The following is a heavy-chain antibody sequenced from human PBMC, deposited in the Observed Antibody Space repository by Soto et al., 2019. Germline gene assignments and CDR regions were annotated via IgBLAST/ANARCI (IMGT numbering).Heavy chain of an antibody. CDR2: ISGSGIST. D-gene: IGHD4-4*01. CDR3: AKPPVITASYYYYDMDV. CDR1: GFTFSTYP. Sequence: EAQFSESGGGLVQPGGPLRLSCAASGFTFSTYPMSWVRQAPGKGLEWVSGISGSGISTYYADSVKGRFTISRDNSKNTVFLQMNSLRAEDTAVYYCAKPPVITASYYYYDMDVWGQGTTVTVSS. J-gene: IGHJ6*02. V-gene: IGHV3-23*01.